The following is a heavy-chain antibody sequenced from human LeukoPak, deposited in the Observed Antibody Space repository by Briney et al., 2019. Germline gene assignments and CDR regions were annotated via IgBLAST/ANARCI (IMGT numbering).Heavy chain of an antibody. CDR2: IYYSGST. D-gene: IGHD5-12*01. V-gene: IGHV4-59*01. Sequence: SEILSLTCTVSGGSISSYYWSWIRQPPGKGLEWIGYIYYSGSTNYNPSLKSRVTISVDTSKNQFSLKLSSVTAADTAVYYCARGATIPNRFDYWGQGTLVTVSS. CDR3: ARGATIPNRFDY. J-gene: IGHJ4*02. CDR1: GGSISSYY.